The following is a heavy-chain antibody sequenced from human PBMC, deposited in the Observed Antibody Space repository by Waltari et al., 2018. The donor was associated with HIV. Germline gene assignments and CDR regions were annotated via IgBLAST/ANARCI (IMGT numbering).Heavy chain of an antibody. CDR3: AKGGTVTTDYFNY. Sequence: EVQLVESGGGLVQPGRSLRLSCAASGFFFHDYAVHWVRQAPGEGLEWVSGISWNSGIIYYADSVRGRFTIARDNAKNSLYLQMNSLRAEDTAFYYCAKGGTVTTDYFNYWGQGTLVTVSS. CDR1: GFFFHDYA. CDR2: ISWNSGII. D-gene: IGHD4-17*01. V-gene: IGHV3-9*01. J-gene: IGHJ4*02.